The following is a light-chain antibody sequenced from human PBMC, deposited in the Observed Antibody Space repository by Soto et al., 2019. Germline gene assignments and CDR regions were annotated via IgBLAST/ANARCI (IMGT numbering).Light chain of an antibody. CDR3: SSYTSSSTPDV. CDR1: RSDIGSNF. J-gene: IGLJ1*01. CDR2: EVT. Sequence: QSVLSQPPSASGTPGQTVIISCSGSRSDIGSNFVNWYQHLPGTAPKLMIYEVTNRPSGVSNRFSGSKSVNTAPLTISGLQPEDEADYYCSSYTSSSTPDVFGTGTKVTVL. V-gene: IGLV2-14*01.